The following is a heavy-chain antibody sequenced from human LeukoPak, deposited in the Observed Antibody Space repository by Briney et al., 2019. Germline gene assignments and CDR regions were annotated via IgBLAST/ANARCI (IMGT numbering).Heavy chain of an antibody. CDR2: IYHSGIT. D-gene: IGHD3-10*01. V-gene: IGHV4-4*02. CDR3: ARHFRREVLIGSAFDI. J-gene: IGHJ3*02. CDR1: GGSISSSNW. Sequence: SETLSLTCAVSGGSISSSNWWSWVRQPPGKGLEWIGEIYHSGITNYNPSLKSRVTTSIDTSKKQFSLNLSAVTAADTAVYYCARHFRREVLIGSAFDIWGQGTMVTVSS.